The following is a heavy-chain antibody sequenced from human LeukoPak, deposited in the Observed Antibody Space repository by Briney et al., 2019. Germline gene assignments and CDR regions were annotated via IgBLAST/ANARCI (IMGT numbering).Heavy chain of an antibody. Sequence: GVSLRLSYAASGFTFRSYWVHWVRQAPGKGLVWVSRINNDGTTTVYADSVRGRFTISRDNAKNTLYLQMNSLRAEDTAVYYCAGGGVTTPTPYYYYYGMDVWGQGTTVTVSS. CDR3: AGGGVTTPTPYYYYYGMDV. J-gene: IGHJ6*02. CDR2: INNDGTTT. CDR1: GFTFRSYW. V-gene: IGHV3-74*01. D-gene: IGHD3-16*01.